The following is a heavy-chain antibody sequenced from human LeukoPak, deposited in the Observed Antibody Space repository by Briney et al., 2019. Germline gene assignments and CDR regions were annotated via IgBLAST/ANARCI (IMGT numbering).Heavy chain of an antibody. CDR1: GFTFRVFD. J-gene: IGHJ4*02. CDR3: AKAFDRATLGGLVDY. Sequence: PGQSLRLSCAASGFTFRVFDMNWVRQAPGKGLECVSVISRGDSGTTYYADSVKGRFTISRDNSKNTLYLQMNSLRAEDTAVYYCAKAFDRATLGGLVDYWGQGTLVTVSS. D-gene: IGHD3-16*01. CDR2: ISRGDSGTT. V-gene: IGHV3-23*01.